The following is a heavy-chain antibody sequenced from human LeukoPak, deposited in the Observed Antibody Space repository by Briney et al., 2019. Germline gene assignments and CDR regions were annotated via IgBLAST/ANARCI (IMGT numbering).Heavy chain of an antibody. Sequence: SETLSLTCTVSGGSMSGYYWSWIRQPPGKGLEWIGYIHYSGTTNYNPSLKSRVTISLDTSRNQFSLKLRSVTTADTAVYYCXXXXXXXXXXEFDFWGQGTLVTVSS. J-gene: IGHJ4*02. CDR2: IHYSGTT. CDR1: GGSMSGYY. CDR3: XXXXXXXXXXEFDF. V-gene: IGHV4-59*03.